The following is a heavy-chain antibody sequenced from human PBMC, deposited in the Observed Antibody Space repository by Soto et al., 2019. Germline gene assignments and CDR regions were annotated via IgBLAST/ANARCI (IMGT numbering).Heavy chain of an antibody. Sequence: QVQLQQWSAELLKPSETLSLTCGVYGGSFSGYYWSWIRQPPGKGLDWIGEINDSGSTKYNSALKSRVTISVDTSKKQFSLQLSSVTAADKAVYYCARGLILWYGELSRRVDHDYYMDVWVKGTTVTVSS. J-gene: IGHJ6*03. CDR2: INDSGST. CDR3: ARGLILWYGELSRRVDHDYYMDV. V-gene: IGHV4-34*01. D-gene: IGHD3-10*01. CDR1: GGSFSGYY.